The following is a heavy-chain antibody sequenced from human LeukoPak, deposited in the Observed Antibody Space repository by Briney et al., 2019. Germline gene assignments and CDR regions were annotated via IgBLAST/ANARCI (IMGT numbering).Heavy chain of an antibody. V-gene: IGHV3-23*01. Sequence: PGGSLRLSCAASGFTFSSYAMSWVRQAPGKGLEWVSAISGSGGSTYYADSVKGRFTISRDNSKNTLYLQMNSLRAEDTAVYYCAKDHCSSTSCYQGIYYYYYMDVWGKGTTVTISS. J-gene: IGHJ6*03. D-gene: IGHD2-2*01. CDR2: ISGSGGST. CDR3: AKDHCSSTSCYQGIYYYYYMDV. CDR1: GFTFSSYA.